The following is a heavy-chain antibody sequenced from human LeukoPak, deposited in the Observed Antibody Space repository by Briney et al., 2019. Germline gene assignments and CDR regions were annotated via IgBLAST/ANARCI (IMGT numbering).Heavy chain of an antibody. CDR1: GFTFSTYW. D-gene: IGHD6-13*01. Sequence: PGGSLRLSCAASGFTFSTYWMHWVRQAPGKGLVWVSRINSDGSTTNYADSVKGRFTISRDNAKNTLYLQMNSLRADDTAVYYCAKFQGSSFGYYYYDGMDVWGQGTTVTVSS. J-gene: IGHJ6*02. V-gene: IGHV3-74*01. CDR3: AKFQGSSFGYYYYDGMDV. CDR2: INSDGSTT.